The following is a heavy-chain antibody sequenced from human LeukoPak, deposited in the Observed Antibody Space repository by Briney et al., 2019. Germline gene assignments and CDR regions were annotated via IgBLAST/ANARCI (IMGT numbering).Heavy chain of an antibody. D-gene: IGHD6-13*01. J-gene: IGHJ5*02. Sequence: GASVTVSCKGSGYTFTSNDNNWVRQATGQGLEWMGWMNTNSGNTSNAQKFQGRVPITRNTSLITAYMELISLRSEDTAVDYCARVIAAAFNNWFDPWGQGTLVTVSS. CDR1: GYTFTSND. CDR3: ARVIAAAFNNWFDP. CDR2: MNTNSGNT. V-gene: IGHV1-8*01.